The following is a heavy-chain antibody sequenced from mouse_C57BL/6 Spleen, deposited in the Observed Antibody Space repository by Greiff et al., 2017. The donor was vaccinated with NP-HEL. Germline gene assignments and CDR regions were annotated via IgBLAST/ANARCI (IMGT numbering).Heavy chain of an antibody. Sequence: QVQLQQSGAELVRPGASVTLSCKASGYTFTDYEMHWVKQTPVHGLEWIGAIDPETGGTAYNQKFKGKAILTADKASSTAYIELRSLTSEYSAVYYCTRAYYSNYCYFDYWGQGTTLTVSS. CDR3: TRAYYSNYCYFDY. J-gene: IGHJ2*01. V-gene: IGHV1-15*01. CDR2: IDPETGGT. CDR1: GYTFTDYE. D-gene: IGHD2-5*01.